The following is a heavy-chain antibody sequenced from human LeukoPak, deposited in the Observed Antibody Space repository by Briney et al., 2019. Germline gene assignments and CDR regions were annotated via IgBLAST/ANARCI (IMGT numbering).Heavy chain of an antibody. Sequence: PGGSLRLSCAASGFTFSSYAMSWVRQAPGKGLEWVSSIIGNGGSTYFVDSVKGRFTISRDNSKNTLYLQMNSLRAEDTAVYYCAKGGKWDVTPFDYWGQGTLVTVSS. CDR2: IIGNGGST. V-gene: IGHV3-23*01. D-gene: IGHD1-26*01. CDR1: GFTFSSYA. CDR3: AKGGKWDVTPFDY. J-gene: IGHJ4*02.